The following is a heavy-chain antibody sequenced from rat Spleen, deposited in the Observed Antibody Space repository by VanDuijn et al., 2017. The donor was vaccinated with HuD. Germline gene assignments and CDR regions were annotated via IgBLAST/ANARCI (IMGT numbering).Heavy chain of an antibody. V-gene: IGHV3-1*01. CDR3: ARIPMDITGYFDY. Sequence: EVQLQESGPGLVKPSQSLSLTCSVTGYSITSNYWGWIRKFPGNKMEWMGYISYSGSTSYNPSLKSRISITRDTSKNQFFLQLNSVTTEDTATYYCARIPMDITGYFDYWGQGVMVTVSS. J-gene: IGHJ2*01. CDR1: GYSITSNY. CDR2: ISYSGST. D-gene: IGHD1-9*01.